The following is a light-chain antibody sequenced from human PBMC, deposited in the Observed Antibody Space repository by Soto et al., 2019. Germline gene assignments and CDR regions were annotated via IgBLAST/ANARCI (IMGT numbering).Light chain of an antibody. J-gene: IGLJ2*01. Sequence: QSALTQPASVSGSPGQSITLSCTGTSSDVGGYNYVSWYQQHPGKAPKLMIYDVSNRASGVSNRFSGSKSGNTASLTISGLQAEDEADYYCSSYTSSSTLVVFGGGTKLTVL. CDR2: DVS. V-gene: IGLV2-14*01. CDR3: SSYTSSSTLVV. CDR1: SSDVGGYNY.